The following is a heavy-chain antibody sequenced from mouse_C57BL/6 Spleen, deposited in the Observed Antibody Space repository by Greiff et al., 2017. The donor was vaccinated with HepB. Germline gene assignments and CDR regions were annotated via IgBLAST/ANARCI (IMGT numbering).Heavy chain of an antibody. V-gene: IGHV1-55*01. CDR1: GYTFTSYW. J-gene: IGHJ4*01. D-gene: IGHD1-1*01. Sequence: QVQLKQPGAELVKPGDSVKMSCKASGYTFTSYWITWVKQRPGQGLEWIGDIYPGSGSTNYNEKFKSKATLTVDTSSSTAYMQLSSLTSEDSAVYYCARGSSYWYYAMDYWGQGTSVTVSS. CDR2: IYPGSGST. CDR3: ARGSSYWYYAMDY.